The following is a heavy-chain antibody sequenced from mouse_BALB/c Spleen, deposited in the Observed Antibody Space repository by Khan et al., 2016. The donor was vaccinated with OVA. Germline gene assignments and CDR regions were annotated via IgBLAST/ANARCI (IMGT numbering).Heavy chain of an antibody. CDR1: GYSITSDYA. V-gene: IGHV3-2*02. CDR2: ISYSGNT. Sequence: EVLLVESGPGLVKPSQSLSLTCTVTGYSITSDYAWNWIRQFPGNKLEWMGFISYSGNTKYNPSLKSRFSITRDTSKNQFFLQLNSVTTEDTATYYCARVYGGDFDYWGQGTSLTVSS. CDR3: ARVYGGDFDY. J-gene: IGHJ2*02. D-gene: IGHD1-1*01.